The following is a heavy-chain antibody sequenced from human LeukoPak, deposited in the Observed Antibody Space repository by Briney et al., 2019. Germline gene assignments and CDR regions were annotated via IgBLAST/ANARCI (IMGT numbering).Heavy chain of an antibody. CDR2: ISGGGGST. D-gene: IGHD6-13*01. J-gene: IGHJ6*03. Sequence: GGSLRLSCAASGFTLSSYGMSWVRQAPGKGLEWVSAISGGGGSTFYADSVKGRFTISRDNSKNTLYLQMNSLRAEDTAVYYCAKDRHPSSSWYLDYYYMDVWGKGTTVTVSS. CDR1: GFTLSSYG. CDR3: AKDRHPSSSWYLDYYYMDV. V-gene: IGHV3-23*01.